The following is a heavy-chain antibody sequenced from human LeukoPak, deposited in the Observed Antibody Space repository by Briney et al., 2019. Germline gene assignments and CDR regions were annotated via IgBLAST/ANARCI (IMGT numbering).Heavy chain of an antibody. CDR2: IYSGGST. J-gene: IGHJ6*02. Sequence: GGSLRLSCAASGFTVSSNYMSWVRQAPGKGLEWVSVIYSGGSTYYADSVKGRFTISRDNSKNTLYLQMNSLRAEDTAVYYCARDMIVPAAIGADYYYYGMDVWGQGTTVTVSS. D-gene: IGHD2-2*01. CDR3: ARDMIVPAAIGADYYYYGMDV. CDR1: GFTVSSNY. V-gene: IGHV3-53*01.